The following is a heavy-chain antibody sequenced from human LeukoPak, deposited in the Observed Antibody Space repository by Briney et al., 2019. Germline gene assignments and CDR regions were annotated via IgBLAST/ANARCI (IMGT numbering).Heavy chain of an antibody. CDR3: ARVDSSGWLIYGMDV. V-gene: IGHV3-30-3*01. CDR1: GFIFSSYA. D-gene: IGHD6-19*01. CDR2: ISYDGSNK. J-gene: IGHJ6*02. Sequence: GGSLRLSCAASGFIFSSYAMHWVRQAPGKGLEWVAVISYDGSNKFSADSVRGRFTISRDSSRNTVYLQMNNLRTEDTAVYYCARVDSSGWLIYGMDVWGQGTTVTVSS.